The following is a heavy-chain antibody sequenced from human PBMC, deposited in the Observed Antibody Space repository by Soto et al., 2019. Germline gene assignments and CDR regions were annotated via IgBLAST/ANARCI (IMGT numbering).Heavy chain of an antibody. V-gene: IGHV3-30-3*01. CDR1: GFTFSSYA. CDR3: ARDKLSSGWCISY. Sequence: QVQLVESGGGVVQPGRSLRLSCAASGFTFSSYAMHWVRQAPGKGLEWVAVISYDGSNKYYADSVKGRFTISRDNSKNTLYLQMNSLRAEDTAVYYCARDKLSSGWCISYWGQGTLVTVSS. CDR2: ISYDGSNK. D-gene: IGHD6-19*01. J-gene: IGHJ4*02.